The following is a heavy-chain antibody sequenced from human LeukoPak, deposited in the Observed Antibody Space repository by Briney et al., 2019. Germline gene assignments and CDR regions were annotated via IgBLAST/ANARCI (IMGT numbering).Heavy chain of an antibody. Sequence: GGSLRLSCAASGLTFSNAWMSWVRQAPGKGLEWVGRIKSKTDGGTTDYGAPVKGRFVISRDDSKNTLYLQMNGLKIEDTAVYYCITDPGEWEPIWGQGTMVTVSS. J-gene: IGHJ3*02. D-gene: IGHD1-26*01. CDR3: ITDPGEWEPI. CDR1: GLTFSNAW. CDR2: IKSKTDGGTT. V-gene: IGHV3-15*01.